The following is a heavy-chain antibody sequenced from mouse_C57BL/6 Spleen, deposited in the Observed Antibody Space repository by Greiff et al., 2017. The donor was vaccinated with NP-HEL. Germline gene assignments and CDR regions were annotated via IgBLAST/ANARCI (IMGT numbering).Heavy chain of an antibody. V-gene: IGHV1-64*01. CDR3: ARIRFDGSSSHAMDY. J-gene: IGHJ4*01. CDR2: IHPNSGST. CDR1: GYTFTSYW. D-gene: IGHD1-1*01. Sequence: VQLQQPGAELVKPGASVKLSCKASGYTFTSYWMHWVKQRPGQGLEWIGMIHPNSGSTNYNEKFKSKATLTVDKSSSTAYMQLSSLTSEDSAVYYCARIRFDGSSSHAMDYWGQGTSVTVSS.